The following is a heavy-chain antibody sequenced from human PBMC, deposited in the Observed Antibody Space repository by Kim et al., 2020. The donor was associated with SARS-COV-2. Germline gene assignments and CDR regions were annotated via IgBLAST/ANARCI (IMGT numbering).Heavy chain of an antibody. Sequence: ASVKVSCKASGYTFTSYGISWVRQAPGQGLEWMGWISAYNGNTNYAQKLQGRVTMTTDTSTSTAYMELRSLRSDDTAVYYCARDGFEFGELLAYYGMDVWGQGTTVTVSS. J-gene: IGHJ6*02. V-gene: IGHV1-18*01. D-gene: IGHD3-10*01. CDR2: ISAYNGNT. CDR1: GYTFTSYG. CDR3: ARDGFEFGELLAYYGMDV.